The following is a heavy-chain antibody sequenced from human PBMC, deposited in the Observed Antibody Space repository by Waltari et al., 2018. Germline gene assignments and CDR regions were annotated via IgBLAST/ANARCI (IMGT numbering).Heavy chain of an antibody. Sequence: EVQLVESGGGLVQPGGSLRLSCAASGFTFSSYAMSWVRQAPGEGLEWVSALSGSGGSTYYADSVKGRFTISRDNSKNTLYLQMNSLRAEDTAVYYCAKGYYYDSSGYYLNDAFDIWGQGTMVTVSS. CDR2: LSGSGGST. D-gene: IGHD3-22*01. CDR3: AKGYYYDSSGYYLNDAFDI. CDR1: GFTFSSYA. V-gene: IGHV3-23*04. J-gene: IGHJ3*02.